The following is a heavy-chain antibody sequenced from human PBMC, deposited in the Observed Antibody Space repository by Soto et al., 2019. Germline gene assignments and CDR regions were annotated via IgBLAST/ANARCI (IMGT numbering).Heavy chain of an antibody. CDR3: VNILMQHDFEGG. Sequence: EVQMVASGGDLVQPGSSLRLSCLASGFTFTVYAFHWVRQAPGKGLEFVAAISSDGTKTYYADPVKGRFTISRDTSKNTLFLHMNRLRAEDTALYYCVNILMQHDFEGGWGQGTLVTVSS. J-gene: IGHJ4*02. CDR2: ISSDGTKT. V-gene: IGHV3-64D*08. D-gene: IGHD3-3*01. CDR1: GFTFTVYA.